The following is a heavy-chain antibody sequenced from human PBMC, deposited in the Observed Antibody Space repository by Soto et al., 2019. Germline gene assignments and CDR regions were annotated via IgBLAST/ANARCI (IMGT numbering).Heavy chain of an antibody. Sequence: DVQLLESGGGLVQPEGSLRLSCAASGFTFSSYAMGWVRQGPRKGLEWVAVVSIGGSTHYADSVRGRFTISRDNSKNTLSLQMNSLTAEDTAVYFCAKRRGAGGHFDYWGQGALVTVSS. V-gene: IGHV3-23*01. J-gene: IGHJ4*02. CDR3: AKRRGAGGHFDY. CDR2: VSIGGST. D-gene: IGHD2-15*01. CDR1: GFTFSSYA.